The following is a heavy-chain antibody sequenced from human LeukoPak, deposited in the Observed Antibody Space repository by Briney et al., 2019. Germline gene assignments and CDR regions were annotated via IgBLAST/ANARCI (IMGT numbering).Heavy chain of an antibody. J-gene: IGHJ4*02. Sequence: PGGSLRLSCAASGFTFSIYIMNWVRQAPGKGLEWVSAISGSGGSTYYADSVKGRFTISRDNSKNTLYLQMNSLRAEDTAVYYCAKEDGTMIVVVTAYFDYWGQGTLVTVSS. CDR3: AKEDGTMIVVVTAYFDY. CDR2: ISGSGGST. D-gene: IGHD3-22*01. V-gene: IGHV3-23*01. CDR1: GFTFSIYI.